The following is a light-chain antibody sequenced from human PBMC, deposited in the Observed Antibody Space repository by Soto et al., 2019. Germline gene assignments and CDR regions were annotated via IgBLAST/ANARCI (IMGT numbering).Light chain of an antibody. V-gene: IGLV2-14*03. CDR3: SSYTSRNTFV. Sequence: QSVLPQPASVSGSPGQSITISCAGTSSDIGASDYVSWYQQNSGRAPKLMIYHVSYRPSGVSDRFSGSKSGNRATLTISGLQAEDEADYYCSSYTSRNTFVFGSGTKLTVL. CDR1: SSDIGASDY. CDR2: HVS. J-gene: IGLJ1*01.